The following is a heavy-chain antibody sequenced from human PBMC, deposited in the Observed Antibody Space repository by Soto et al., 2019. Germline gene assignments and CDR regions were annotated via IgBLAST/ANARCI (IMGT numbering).Heavy chain of an antibody. J-gene: IGHJ4*02. CDR2: IDWADDK. CDR3: ARGRQVSPHGTKYFAY. V-gene: IGHV2-70*01. CDR1: GFSLSTIGMC. D-gene: IGHD2-8*01. Sequence: SVPTLVNPTHTLTLTCTFCGFSLSTIGMCVTWIRQPPGKALDWLTLIDWADDKYYSTSLKTRLTISKDTSKNQVVLTMTNMDPVDASKYYCARGRQVSPHGTKYFAYWRGGNRLTVSS.